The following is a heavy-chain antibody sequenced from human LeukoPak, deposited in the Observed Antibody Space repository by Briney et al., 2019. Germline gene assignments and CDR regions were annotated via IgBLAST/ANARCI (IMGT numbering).Heavy chain of an antibody. D-gene: IGHD7-27*01. J-gene: IGHJ4*02. CDR1: GVSINGYY. V-gene: IGHV4-59*01. CDR2: IYYSGST. Sequence: SEPLSLTCSVSGVSINGYYWSWIRQSPGKGLECIGYIYYSGSTNYNPSLESRVTISLDTSRNQFSLRLQSVTAADTAVYFCARGTTGAYFGTPPYFDYWGQGGLVTVSS. CDR3: ARGTTGAYFGTPPYFDY.